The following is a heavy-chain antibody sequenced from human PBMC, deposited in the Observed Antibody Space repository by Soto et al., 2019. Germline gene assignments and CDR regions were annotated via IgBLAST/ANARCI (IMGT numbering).Heavy chain of an antibody. CDR2: ISAYNGNT. J-gene: IGHJ5*02. CDR3: ARDTIGITGTTILWFDP. CDR1: GYTFTSYG. Sequence: QVQLVQSGAEVKKPGALVKVSCKASGYTFTSYGISWVRQAPGQGLEWMGWISAYNGNTNYAQKLQGRVTMTTDTSTSTAYMELRSLRSDDTAVYYCARDTIGITGTTILWFDPWGQGTLVTVSS. V-gene: IGHV1-18*01. D-gene: IGHD1-7*01.